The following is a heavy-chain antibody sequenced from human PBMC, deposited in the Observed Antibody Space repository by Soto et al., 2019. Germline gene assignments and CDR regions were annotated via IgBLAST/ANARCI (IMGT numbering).Heavy chain of an antibody. D-gene: IGHD3-3*01. CDR2: IYHSGST. CDR3: DRAFWSGLSGMDV. V-gene: IGHV4-30-2*01. Sequence: PSETLSLTCAVSGGSISSGGYSWSWIRQPPGKGLEWIGYIYHSGSTYYNPSLKSRVTISVDRSKNQFSLKLSSVTAADTAVYYCDRAFWSGLSGMDVWGQGTTVTVSS. J-gene: IGHJ6*02. CDR1: GGSISSGGYS.